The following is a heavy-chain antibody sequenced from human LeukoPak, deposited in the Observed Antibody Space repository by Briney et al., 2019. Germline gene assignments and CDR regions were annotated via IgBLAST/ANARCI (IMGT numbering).Heavy chain of an antibody. V-gene: IGHV3-21*01. CDR1: GFTFSTYT. CDR3: PRDLVGSYYDSSGPCDY. CDR2: ISSSSNYI. Sequence: GGSLRLSCAASGFTFSTYTMNWVRQAPGKGLVWVSSISSSSNYIYDADSVKGRFTISSDNAKNSLYLQMNSLRAEETVVYYCPRDLVGSYYDSSGPCDYWGQGTMVTVSS. D-gene: IGHD3-22*01. J-gene: IGHJ4*02.